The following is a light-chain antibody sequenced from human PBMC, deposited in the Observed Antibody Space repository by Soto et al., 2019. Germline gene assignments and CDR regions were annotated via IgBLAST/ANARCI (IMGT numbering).Light chain of an antibody. J-gene: IGKJ2*01. CDR3: QQFGSSIPHT. CDR1: QSVSSN. Sequence: EIVMTQSPATLSVSPGERATLSCRASQSVSSNLAWYQQKPGQAPRLLIYGASTRATGIPARFSGSGSGTEFTLAISRLEPEDFGVYYCQQFGSSIPHTFGQGTKLEIK. CDR2: GAS. V-gene: IGKV3-15*01.